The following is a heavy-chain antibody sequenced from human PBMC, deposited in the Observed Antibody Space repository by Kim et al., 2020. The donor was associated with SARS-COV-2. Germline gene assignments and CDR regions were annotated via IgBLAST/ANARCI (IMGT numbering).Heavy chain of an antibody. CDR2: IYYSGST. CDR3: ARGRTEEYYDSSGLDAFDI. D-gene: IGHD3-22*01. CDR1: GGSISSYY. J-gene: IGHJ3*02. Sequence: SETLSLTCTVSGGSISSYYWSWIRQPPGKGLEWIGYIYYSGSTNYNPSLKSRVTISVDTSKNQFSLKLSSVTAADTAVYYCARGRTEEYYDSSGLDAFDIWGQGTMVTVSS. V-gene: IGHV4-59*01.